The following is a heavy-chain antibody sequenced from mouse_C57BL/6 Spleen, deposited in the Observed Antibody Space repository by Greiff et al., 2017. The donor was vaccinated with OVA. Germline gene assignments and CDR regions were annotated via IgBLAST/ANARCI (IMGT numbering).Heavy chain of an antibody. CDR2: IDPETGGT. V-gene: IGHV1-15*01. CDR3: TRGGYFDV. J-gene: IGHJ1*03. Sequence: VQLKESGAELVRPGASVTLSCKASGYTFTDYEMHWVKQTPVHGLEWIGAIDPETGGTAYNQKFKGKAILTADKSSSTAYMELRSLTSEDSAVYYCTRGGYFDVWGTGTTVTVSS. CDR1: GYTFTDYE.